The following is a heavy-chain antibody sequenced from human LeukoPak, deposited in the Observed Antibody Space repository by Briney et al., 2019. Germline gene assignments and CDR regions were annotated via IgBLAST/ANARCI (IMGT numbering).Heavy chain of an antibody. CDR3: ASGVEMATPPDY. J-gene: IGHJ4*02. CDR2: INPSGGST. Sequence: ASVKVPCKASGYTFTSYYMHWVRQAPGQGLEWMGIINPSGGSTSYAQKFQGRVTMTRDTSTSTVYMELSSLRSEDTAVYYCASGVEMATPPDYWGQGTLVTVSS. V-gene: IGHV1-46*01. D-gene: IGHD2-8*01. CDR1: GYTFTSYY.